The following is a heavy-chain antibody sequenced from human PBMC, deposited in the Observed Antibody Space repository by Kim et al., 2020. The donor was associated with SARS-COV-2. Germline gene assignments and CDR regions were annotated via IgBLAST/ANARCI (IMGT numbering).Heavy chain of an antibody. CDR2: TT. J-gene: IGHJ3*02. CDR3: ASQIDAFDI. Sequence: TTYDNLSRKSRVTISLDTSKNQFSLKLTSVTAADTAVYYCASQIDAFDIWGQGTVITVSS. V-gene: IGHV4-39*07.